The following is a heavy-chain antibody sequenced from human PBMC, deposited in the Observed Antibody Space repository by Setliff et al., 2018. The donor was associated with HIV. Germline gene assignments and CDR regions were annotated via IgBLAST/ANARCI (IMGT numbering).Heavy chain of an antibody. J-gene: IGHJ6*03. Sequence: SETLSLTCTVSGGSISSHCWSWIRQSPGKALEWIGYIYASGSIIYNPSLKSRVTMSVDTSQNQVSLDLASVPAADTAVYYCARGVIETDYDYVDIYYYNYMDVWGKGTTVTVSS. V-gene: IGHV4-59*11. CDR3: ARGVIETDYDYVDIYYYNYMDV. CDR2: IYASGSI. D-gene: IGHD5-12*01. CDR1: GGSISSHC.